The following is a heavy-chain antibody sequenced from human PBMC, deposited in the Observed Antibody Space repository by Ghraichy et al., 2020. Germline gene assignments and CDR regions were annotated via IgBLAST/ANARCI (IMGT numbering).Heavy chain of an antibody. Sequence: VKVSCKASGYTFSNYGMSWVRQAPGQGPEWMGWISVYNGNTNYAQNLQGRVTMTTDTSTSTAYMELRSLRSDDTAVYYCARDYYYDSSGYQYFEYWGQGTLVTVSS. D-gene: IGHD3-22*01. J-gene: IGHJ4*02. CDR2: ISVYNGNT. CDR3: ARDYYYDSSGYQYFEY. V-gene: IGHV1-18*04. CDR1: GYTFSNYG.